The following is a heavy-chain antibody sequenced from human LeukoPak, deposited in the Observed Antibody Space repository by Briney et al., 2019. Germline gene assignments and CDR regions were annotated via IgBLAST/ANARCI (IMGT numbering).Heavy chain of an antibody. Sequence: SGTLSLTCAVSGGSISSSNWWSWVRQPPGKGLEWIGEIYHSGSTNYNPSLKSRVTISVDKSKNQFSLKLSSVTAADTAVYYCPSVDSGWYRSFDYWGQGTLVTVSS. CDR2: IYHSGST. CDR3: PSVDSGWYRSFDY. V-gene: IGHV4-4*02. CDR1: GGSISSSNW. D-gene: IGHD6-19*01. J-gene: IGHJ4*02.